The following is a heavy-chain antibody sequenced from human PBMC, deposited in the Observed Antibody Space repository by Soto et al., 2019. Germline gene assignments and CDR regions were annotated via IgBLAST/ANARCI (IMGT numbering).Heavy chain of an antibody. CDR2: TYYRSKWHY. CDR3: VRQHSTSSHYYGLDV. D-gene: IGHD6-6*01. J-gene: IGHJ6*02. V-gene: IGHV6-1*01. Sequence: SQTLSLTSAISGDTVSSNTAAWNLIRQSPSRGLEWLGRTYYRSKWHYDYEVSMNGRITINPDISKNQFSLQPNFVTPEDTAVYYCVRQHSTSSHYYGLDVWDQGTTVTVSS. CDR1: GDTVSSNTAA.